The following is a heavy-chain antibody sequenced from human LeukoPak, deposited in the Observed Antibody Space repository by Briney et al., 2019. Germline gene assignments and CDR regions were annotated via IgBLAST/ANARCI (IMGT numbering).Heavy chain of an antibody. Sequence: GGSLRLSCAASGFTFSSYAMSWVRQAPGKGLEWVSVIYSGGSTYYADSVKGRFTISRDNSKNTLYLQMNSLRAEDTAVYYCARGKGSGWYDAFDIWGQGTMVTVSS. D-gene: IGHD6-19*01. CDR3: ARGKGSGWYDAFDI. CDR1: GFTFSSYA. J-gene: IGHJ3*02. V-gene: IGHV3-66*01. CDR2: IYSGGST.